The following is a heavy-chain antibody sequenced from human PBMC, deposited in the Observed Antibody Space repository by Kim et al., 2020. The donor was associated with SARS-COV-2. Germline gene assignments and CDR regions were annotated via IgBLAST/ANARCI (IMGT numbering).Heavy chain of an antibody. Sequence: ASVKVSCKASGYTFTSYYMHWVRQAPGQGLEWMGIINPSGGSTSYAQKFQGRVTMTRDTSTSTVYMELSSLRSEDTAVYYCARGAVIRIHCSGGSCPSYGMDVWGQGTTVTVSS. V-gene: IGHV1-46*01. CDR3: ARGAVIRIHCSGGSCPSYGMDV. J-gene: IGHJ6*02. CDR2: INPSGGST. CDR1: GYTFTSYY. D-gene: IGHD2-15*01.